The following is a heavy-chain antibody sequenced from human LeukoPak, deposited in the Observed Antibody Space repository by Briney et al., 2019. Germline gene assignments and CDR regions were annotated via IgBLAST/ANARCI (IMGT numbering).Heavy chain of an antibody. D-gene: IGHD3-22*01. V-gene: IGHV3-30-3*01. CDR3: ARATPPYYYDSSGSGGPDY. J-gene: IGHJ4*02. CDR1: GFTFSSYA. Sequence: GGSLRLSCAASGFTFSSYAMHWVRQAPGKGLEWVAVISYDGSNKYYADSVKGRFTISRDNSKNTLYLQMNSLRAEDTAVYYCARATPPYYYDSSGSGGPDYWGQGTLVTVSS. CDR2: ISYDGSNK.